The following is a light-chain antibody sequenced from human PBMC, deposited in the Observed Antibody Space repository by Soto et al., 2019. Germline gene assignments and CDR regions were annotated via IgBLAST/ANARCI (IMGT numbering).Light chain of an antibody. J-gene: IGLJ3*02. CDR2: DVY. CDR1: SNDIRAYSF. CDR3: SSYSDTNNCV. Sequence: QSALTQPASVSGSPGQSITISCTGTSNDIRAYSFVSWYQQHPGKAPRLLIYDVYNRPSTVSARFSGSKSGDTASLTISGLQAEDEAVYYCSSYSDTNNCVFGGGTKLTVL. V-gene: IGLV2-14*03.